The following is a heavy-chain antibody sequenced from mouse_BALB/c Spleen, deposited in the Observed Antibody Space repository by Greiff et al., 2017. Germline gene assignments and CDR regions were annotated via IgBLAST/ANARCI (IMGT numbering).Heavy chain of an antibody. CDR2: IWAGGST. D-gene: IGHD1-2*01. Sequence: VKVVESGPGLVAPSQSLSITCTVSGFSLTSYGVHWVRQPPGKGLEWLGVIWAGGSTNYNSALMSRLSISKDNSKSQVFLKMNSLQTDDTAMNYCARVRGFITEFAYWGQGTLVTVSA. CDR3: ARVRGFITEFAY. CDR1: GFSLTSYG. V-gene: IGHV2-9*02. J-gene: IGHJ3*01.